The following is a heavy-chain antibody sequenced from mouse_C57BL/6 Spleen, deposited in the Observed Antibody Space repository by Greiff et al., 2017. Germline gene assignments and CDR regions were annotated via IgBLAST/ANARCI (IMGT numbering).Heavy chain of an antibody. Sequence: EVKLVESGGGLVQPGGSLKLSCAASGFTFSDYGMAWVRQAPRKGLEWVAFISNLAYSIYYADTVTGRFTISRENAKNPLYLAMSRLRSEDTAMYYCARQKDSAGYVFAYWGQGTLVTVSA. CDR3: ARQKDSAGYVFAY. V-gene: IGHV5-15*01. CDR2: ISNLAYSI. D-gene: IGHD3-2*02. J-gene: IGHJ3*01. CDR1: GFTFSDYG.